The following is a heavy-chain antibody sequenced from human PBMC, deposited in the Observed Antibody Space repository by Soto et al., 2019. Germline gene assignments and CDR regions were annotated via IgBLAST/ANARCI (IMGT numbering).Heavy chain of an antibody. CDR3: AREWRDYYFDY. Sequence: QVQLQESGPGLVKPSQTLALTCTVSGGSISSGGYYWSWIRQHPGKGLEWIGYIYYSGRTYYNPSLKSRVTISVDTSKNQFSLKLSSVTAADTAVYYCAREWRDYYFDYWGQGTLVTVSS. CDR1: GGSISSGGYY. J-gene: IGHJ4*02. CDR2: IYYSGRT. V-gene: IGHV4-31*03.